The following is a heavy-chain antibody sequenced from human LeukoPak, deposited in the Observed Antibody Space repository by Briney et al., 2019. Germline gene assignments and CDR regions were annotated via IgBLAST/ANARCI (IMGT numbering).Heavy chain of an antibody. V-gene: IGHV4-34*01. D-gene: IGHD4-17*01. Sequence: SETLSLTCAVYGGPFSAYYWSWIRQSPEKGLEWIGEINHSGGTDYNPSLKSRVTISVDTSKNQFSLKLNSVTAADTAVYYCARGPAGARTIDYWGQGTLVTVSS. CDR1: GGPFSAYY. CDR2: INHSGGT. J-gene: IGHJ4*02. CDR3: ARGPAGARTIDY.